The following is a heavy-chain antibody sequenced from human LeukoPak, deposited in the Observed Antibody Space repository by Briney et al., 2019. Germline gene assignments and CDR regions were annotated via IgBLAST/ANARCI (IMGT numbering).Heavy chain of an antibody. D-gene: IGHD3-22*01. CDR2: IHHSGST. CDR3: ARDGIVSQGNWLDP. V-gene: IGHV4-30-4*01. CDR1: GGSLSSDDYY. Sequence: SETLSLTCTVSGGSLSSDDYYWTWLRQPPGTGLEWIGYIHHSGSTYYNPSLKSRLTLSVDTSKNHFSLNLNSVTAADTAVYYCARDGIVSQGNWLDPWGPGTLVTVSS. J-gene: IGHJ5*02.